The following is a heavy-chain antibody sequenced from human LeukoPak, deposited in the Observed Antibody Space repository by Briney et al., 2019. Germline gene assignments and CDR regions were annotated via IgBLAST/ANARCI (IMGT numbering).Heavy chain of an antibody. CDR1: GFTFSSDS. CDR2: ISSSSSYI. Sequence: PGGSLRLSCAASGFTFSSDSMNWVRQAPGQGLEGVSCISSSSSYIYYADSVKGRLTIYRYNATNSLELRMNSLRAADTAVYYCARDSDYDSSGSLDYWGQGTLVTVSS. CDR3: ARDSDYDSSGSLDY. J-gene: IGHJ4*02. V-gene: IGHV3-21*01. D-gene: IGHD3-22*01.